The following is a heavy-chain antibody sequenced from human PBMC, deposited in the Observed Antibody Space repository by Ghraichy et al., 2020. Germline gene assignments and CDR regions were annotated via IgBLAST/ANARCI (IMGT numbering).Heavy chain of an antibody. CDR1: GGTFSSYA. Sequence: SVKVSCKASGGTFSSYAISWVRQAPGQGLEWMGGIIPIFGTANYAQKFQGRVTITADESTSTAYMELSSLRSEDTAVYYCARDSPELELPSIFPYYYGMDVWGQGTTVTVSS. CDR2: IIPIFGTA. D-gene: IGHD1-7*01. V-gene: IGHV1-69*13. J-gene: IGHJ6*02. CDR3: ARDSPELELPSIFPYYYGMDV.